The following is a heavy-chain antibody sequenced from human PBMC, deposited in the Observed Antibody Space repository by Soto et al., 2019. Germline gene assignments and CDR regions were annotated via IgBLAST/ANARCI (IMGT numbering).Heavy chain of an antibody. D-gene: IGHD6-19*01. Sequence: TLSLTCTVSGGSISSYYWSWIRQPPGKGLEWIGYIYYSGSTNYNPSLKSRVTISVDTSKNQFSLKLSSVTAADTAVYYCARTYSSGWYGGYFQHWGQGTLVTVSS. V-gene: IGHV4-59*01. CDR2: IYYSGST. CDR1: GGSISSYY. CDR3: ARTYSSGWYGGYFQH. J-gene: IGHJ1*01.